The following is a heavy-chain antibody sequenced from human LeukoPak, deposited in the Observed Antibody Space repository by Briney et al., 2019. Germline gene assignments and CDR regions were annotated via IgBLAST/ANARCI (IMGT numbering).Heavy chain of an antibody. J-gene: IGHJ6*03. CDR1: GGSISSYY. CDR2: IYYSGST. D-gene: IGHD3-3*01. V-gene: IGHV4-59*01. CDR3: ARRGTIFGPGGTYYYYMDV. Sequence: SETLSLTCTVSGGSISSYYWSWIRQPPGKGLEWIGYIYYSGSTNYNPSLKSRVTISVDTSKNQFSLKLSSVTAADTAVYYCARRGTIFGPGGTYYYYMDVWGKGTTVTVSS.